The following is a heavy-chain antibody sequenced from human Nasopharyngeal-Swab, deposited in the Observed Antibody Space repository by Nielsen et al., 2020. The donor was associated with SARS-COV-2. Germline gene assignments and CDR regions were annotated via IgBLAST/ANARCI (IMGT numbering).Heavy chain of an antibody. V-gene: IGHV3-30*18. CDR3: AKANVLFWFGQFKNDGFDI. CDR1: GFSFNNYG. J-gene: IGHJ3*02. Sequence: GASLKISCTASGFSFNNYGIHWVRHAPGKGLEGVAVISYEGSKKYYAESVEGRFTISRDYSKSTLYLQMNSLRPEDTAMYYCAKANVLFWFGQFKNDGFDIWGQGTMVAVSS. CDR2: ISYEGSKK. D-gene: IGHD3-10*01.